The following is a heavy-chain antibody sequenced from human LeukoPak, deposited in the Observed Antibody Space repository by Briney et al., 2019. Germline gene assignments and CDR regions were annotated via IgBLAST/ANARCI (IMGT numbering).Heavy chain of an antibody. V-gene: IGHV4-4*07. CDR2: IYTSGST. J-gene: IGHJ4*02. CDR3: ARQGSYGDYMLVDY. CDR1: GGSISSYY. D-gene: IGHD4-17*01. Sequence: SETLSLTCTVSGGSISSYYWSWIRQPAGKGLEWIGRIYTSGSTNYNPSLKSRVTMSVDMSKNQFSLKLSSVTAADTAVYYCARQGSYGDYMLVDYWGPGTRVTVSS.